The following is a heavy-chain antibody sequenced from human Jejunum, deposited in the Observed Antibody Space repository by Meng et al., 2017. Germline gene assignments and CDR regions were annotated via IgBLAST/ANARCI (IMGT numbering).Heavy chain of an antibody. J-gene: IGHJ4*02. Sequence: QVELQESGPGLVQPSQTLSLTCTVSGDSVSSDNYYWSWIRQPPGQGLEWIGYVYYSGHTDYNPSLKRRVTISIDKSTNQFSLRLSSVTAADTAVYYCARVILYSGSYYFDFWGQGTLVTVSS. V-gene: IGHV4-61*01. D-gene: IGHD1-26*01. CDR2: VYYSGHT. CDR3: ARVILYSGSYYFDF. CDR1: GDSVSSDNYY.